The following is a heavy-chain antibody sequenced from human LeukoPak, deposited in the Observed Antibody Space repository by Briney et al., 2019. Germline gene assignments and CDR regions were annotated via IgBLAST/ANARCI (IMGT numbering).Heavy chain of an antibody. CDR1: GFTFSDSA. V-gene: IGHV3-23*01. CDR2: ISFSGGNT. D-gene: IGHD3-16*02. J-gene: IGHJ3*01. Sequence: GGSLRLSCAASGFTFSDSAMSWVRQAPGKGLEWVSLISFSGGNTYYADSVKGRFTISRDNSKDTVYLQMDSLRAEDTAIYYCARDIELSTWGLGTMVTVSS. CDR3: ARDIELST.